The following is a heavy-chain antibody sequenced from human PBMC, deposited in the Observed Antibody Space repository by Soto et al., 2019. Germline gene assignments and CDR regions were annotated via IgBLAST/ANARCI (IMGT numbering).Heavy chain of an antibody. D-gene: IGHD3-22*01. Sequence: GESLKISCKGSGYSFTSYWIGWVRQTPGKGLEWMGIIYPGDSGTRYSPSFQGQVSISVDKSISTAYLQWSSLKASDTAMYYCARHLGDSSGYPEYFHHWGQGTLVTVSS. CDR2: IYPGDSGT. CDR1: GYSFTSYW. CDR3: ARHLGDSSGYPEYFHH. V-gene: IGHV5-51*01. J-gene: IGHJ1*01.